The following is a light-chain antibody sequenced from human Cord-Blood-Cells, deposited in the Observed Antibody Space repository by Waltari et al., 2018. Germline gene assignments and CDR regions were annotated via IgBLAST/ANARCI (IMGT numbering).Light chain of an antibody. Sequence: QSALTQPPSVSGSPGQSLTISCPGTSRDVGGYNYVSLYQQHPGKAPKLMIYDVSNRPSGVSNRFSGSKSGNTASLTISGLQAEDEADYYCSSYTSSSTLVFGGGTKLTVL. CDR3: SSYTSSSTLV. CDR1: SRDVGGYNY. J-gene: IGLJ2*01. V-gene: IGLV2-14*01. CDR2: DVS.